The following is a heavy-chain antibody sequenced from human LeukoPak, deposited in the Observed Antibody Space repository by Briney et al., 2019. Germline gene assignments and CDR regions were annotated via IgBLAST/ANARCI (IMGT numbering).Heavy chain of an antibody. D-gene: IGHD3-22*01. V-gene: IGHV1-2*02. J-gene: IGHJ4*02. CDR3: ARERAPLDPGSYDSSGPSDY. Sequence: GASVKVSCKASGYTFTGYYMHWVRQAPGQGLEWMGWINPNSGGTNYAQKFQGRVTMTRDTSISTAYMELSRLRSDDTAVYYCARERAPLDPGSYDSSGPSDYWGQGTLVTVSS. CDR1: GYTFTGYY. CDR2: INPNSGGT.